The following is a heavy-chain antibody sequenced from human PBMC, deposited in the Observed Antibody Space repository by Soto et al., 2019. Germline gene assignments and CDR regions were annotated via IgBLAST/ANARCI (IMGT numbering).Heavy chain of an antibody. V-gene: IGHV3-23*01. CDR3: ARRITGTTVDC. CDR2: ISVNGGST. D-gene: IGHD1-7*01. J-gene: IGHJ4*02. CDR1: GFTFSSYA. Sequence: GGSLRLSCAASGFTFSSYAMSWVRQAPGKGLEWVSGISVNGGSTFYADSVKGRFTISRGNSKNTLYLQMNSLRAEDTAVYYCARRITGTTVDCWGQGTLVTVSS.